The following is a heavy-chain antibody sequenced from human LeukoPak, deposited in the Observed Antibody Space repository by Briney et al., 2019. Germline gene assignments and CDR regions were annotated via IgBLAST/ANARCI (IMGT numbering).Heavy chain of an antibody. CDR1: GFTFGDYA. J-gene: IGHJ6*03. D-gene: IGHD1-26*01. CDR2: IRSKAYGGTT. Sequence: GGSLRLSCTASGFTFGDYAMSWFRQAPGKGLEWVGFIRSKAYGGTTEYAASVKGRFTISRDDSKSIAYLQMNSLKTEDTAVEFCYREGGSYLMDYYYYMDVWGKGTTVTVSS. V-gene: IGHV3-49*03. CDR3: YREGGSYLMDYYYYMDV.